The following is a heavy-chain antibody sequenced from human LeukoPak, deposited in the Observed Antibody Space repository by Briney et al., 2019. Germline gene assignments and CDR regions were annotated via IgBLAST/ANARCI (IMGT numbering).Heavy chain of an antibody. J-gene: IGHJ4*02. CDR2: INGRGGST. V-gene: IGHV3-23*01. Sequence: GGSLRLSCAASGFTFSNYAMSWVRQAPGKGLEWVSSINGRGGSTYYADSVKGRFTISRDNAKNSLYLQMNSLRAEDTAVYYCARDRSGYSGYDFFDYWGQGALVTVSS. CDR3: ARDRSGYSGYDFFDY. D-gene: IGHD5-12*01. CDR1: GFTFSNYA.